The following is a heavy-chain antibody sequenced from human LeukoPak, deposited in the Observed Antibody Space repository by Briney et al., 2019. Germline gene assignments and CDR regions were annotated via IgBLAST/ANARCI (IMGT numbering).Heavy chain of an antibody. V-gene: IGHV4-4*02. CDR2: IYHSGST. Sequence: PSGTLSLTCAVSGGSISSSNWWSWVRQPPGKGLEWIGEIYHSGSTNYNPSLKSRVTISVDKSKNQFSLKLSSVTAADTAVYYCARAGYSSGWYAGEFDYWGQGTLVTVSS. D-gene: IGHD6-19*01. CDR1: GGSISSSNW. J-gene: IGHJ4*02. CDR3: ARAGYSSGWYAGEFDY.